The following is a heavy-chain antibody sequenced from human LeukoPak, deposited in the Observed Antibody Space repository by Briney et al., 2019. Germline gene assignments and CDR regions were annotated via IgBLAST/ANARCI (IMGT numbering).Heavy chain of an antibody. V-gene: IGHV1-46*01. Sequence: ASVKVSCKASGYTFTSYYMHWVRQAPRQGLEWMGIINPSGGSTSYAQKFQGRVTMTRDTSTSTVYMELSSLRSEDTAVYYCARVQWELLPYYYYGMDVWGQGTTVTVSS. J-gene: IGHJ6*02. D-gene: IGHD1-26*01. CDR1: GYTFTSYY. CDR2: INPSGGST. CDR3: ARVQWELLPYYYYGMDV.